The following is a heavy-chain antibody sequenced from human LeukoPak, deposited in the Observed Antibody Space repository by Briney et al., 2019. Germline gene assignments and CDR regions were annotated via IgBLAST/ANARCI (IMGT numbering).Heavy chain of an antibody. CDR2: IRSSSSYT. J-gene: IGHJ4*02. CDR1: GFTFSDYY. CDR3: ARAHHSSSWPHYYFDY. D-gene: IGHD6-13*01. Sequence: GGSLRLSCAASGFTFSDYYMSWIRQAPGKGLEWVSYIRSSSSYTNYADSVKGRFTISRDNAKNSLYLQMNSLRAEDTAVYYCARAHHSSSWPHYYFDYWGQETLVTVPS. V-gene: IGHV3-11*05.